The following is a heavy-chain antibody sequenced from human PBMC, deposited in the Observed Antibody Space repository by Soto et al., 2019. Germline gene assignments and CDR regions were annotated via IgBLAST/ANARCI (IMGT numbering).Heavy chain of an antibody. CDR2: ISAYTDTP. CDR3: ARVIPGVEAWCDP. J-gene: IGHJ5*02. D-gene: IGHD2-2*01. Sequence: ASVQVSCKASGYTFTNFGVTWVRRAPGQGLEWMGWISAYTDTPNYAQKFQGRVTMTIDTSTSTAYMDLRSLTSDDTAVYYCARVIPGVEAWCDPWGQGTLGTVSA. CDR1: GYTFTNFG. V-gene: IGHV1-18*01.